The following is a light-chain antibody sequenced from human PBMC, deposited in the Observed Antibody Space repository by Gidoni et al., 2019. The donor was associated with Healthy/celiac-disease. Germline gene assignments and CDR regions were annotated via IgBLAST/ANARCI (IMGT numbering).Light chain of an antibody. CDR2: GAS. J-gene: IGKJ4*01. CDR1: QSVSSN. Sequence: EIVMMPSPATLSVSPGERATLSCRASQSVSSNLAWYQQKPGQAPRLLIYGASTRATGIPARFSGSGSGTEFTLTISSLQSEDFAVYYCQQYNNWPLTFGGGTKVEIK. CDR3: QQYNNWPLT. V-gene: IGKV3D-15*01.